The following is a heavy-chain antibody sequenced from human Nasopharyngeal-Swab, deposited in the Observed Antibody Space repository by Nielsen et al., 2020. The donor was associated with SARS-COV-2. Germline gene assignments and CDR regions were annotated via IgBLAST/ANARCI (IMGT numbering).Heavy chain of an antibody. Sequence: GGSLRLSCAASGFDVSGNYMSWFRQAPGKGLEWVSVIYAGGDIYYAASVKGRFTISRDSSKNTLYLQMNSLRVEDTALYYCARDRRDVDNQWGQGTLVTVSS. CDR1: GFDVSGNY. D-gene: IGHD5-24*01. CDR3: ARDRRDVDNQ. V-gene: IGHV3-53*01. CDR2: IYAGGDI. J-gene: IGHJ4*02.